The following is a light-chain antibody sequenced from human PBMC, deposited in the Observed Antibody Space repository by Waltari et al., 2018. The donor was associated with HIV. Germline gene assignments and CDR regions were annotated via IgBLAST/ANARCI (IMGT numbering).Light chain of an antibody. V-gene: IGLV2-14*01. J-gene: IGLJ3*02. CDR2: EVS. CDR1: SSDVGGYNY. CDR3: SSYTSSSRV. Sequence: QSALPPPASVSGSPGQSIPISCTGPSSDVGGYNYVSWYQQHPGKAPKLTIYEVSNRPSGVSNRFSGSKSGNTASLTISGLQAEDEADYYCSSYTSSSRVFGGGTKLTVL.